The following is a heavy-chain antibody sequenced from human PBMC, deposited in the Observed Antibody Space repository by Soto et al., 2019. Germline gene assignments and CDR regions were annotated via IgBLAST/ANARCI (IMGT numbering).Heavy chain of an antibody. Sequence: SVKVSCKASGGTFSSYAISWVRQAPGQGLEWMGGIIPIFGTANYAQKFQGRVTITADKSTSTAYMELSSLRSEDTAVYYCARDLDGYNYLAYSSHGALVTVAS. V-gene: IGHV1-69*06. J-gene: IGHJ4*03. CDR3: ARDLDGYNYLAY. CDR2: IIPIFGTA. CDR1: GGTFSSYA. D-gene: IGHD5-12*01.